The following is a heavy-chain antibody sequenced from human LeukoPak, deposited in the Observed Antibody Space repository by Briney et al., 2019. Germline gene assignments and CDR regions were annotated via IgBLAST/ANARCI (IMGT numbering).Heavy chain of an antibody. CDR1: GYTFTGYY. D-gene: IGHD3-10*01. CDR3: AKFDPPFYYGSGRYDAD. Sequence: VAPVKVSCKASGYTFTGYYMHWVRQAPGQGLEWMGWINPNSGGTNYAQKFQGRVTMTRDTSLSTAYMELSGLSSDDTAVYYCAKFDPPFYYGSGRYDADWGQGTLVTVSS. CDR2: INPNSGGT. V-gene: IGHV1-2*02. J-gene: IGHJ4*02.